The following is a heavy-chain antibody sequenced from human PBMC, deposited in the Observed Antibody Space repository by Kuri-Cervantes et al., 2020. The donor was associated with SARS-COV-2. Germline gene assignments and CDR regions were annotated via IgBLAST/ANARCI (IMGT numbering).Heavy chain of an antibody. CDR1: GFSFSDYY. Sequence: GGSLRLSCVASGFSFSDYYMSWIRQAPGKGLEWVSYISGSGGYTNYAHSVKGRFTISRDNAKNSVYLQMRSVRAEDTAVYYCARDLISVTAYFDFWGQGTQVTVSS. CDR3: ARDLISVTAYFDF. J-gene: IGHJ4*02. CDR2: ISGSGGYT. D-gene: IGHD2-21*02. V-gene: IGHV3-11*06.